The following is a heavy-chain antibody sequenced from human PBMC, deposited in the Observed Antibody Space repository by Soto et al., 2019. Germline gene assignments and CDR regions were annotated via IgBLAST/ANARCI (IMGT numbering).Heavy chain of an antibody. V-gene: IGHV3-33*01. J-gene: IGHJ6*02. D-gene: IGHD5-12*01. Sequence: QVQLVESGGGVVQPGRSLRLSCVASGFTFSSYGMHWVRQAPGKGLEWVALVWYDGGNKYYADSVKGRFTISRDNSKNTRYLQMNSLRDEDTAVYYCVRATRYSGNDYVYYYGMDVWGQGTTVTVSS. CDR3: VRATRYSGNDYVYYYGMDV. CDR2: VWYDGGNK. CDR1: GFTFSSYG.